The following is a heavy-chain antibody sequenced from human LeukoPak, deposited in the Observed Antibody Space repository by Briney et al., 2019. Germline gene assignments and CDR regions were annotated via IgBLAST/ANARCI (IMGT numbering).Heavy chain of an antibody. J-gene: IGHJ3*02. V-gene: IGHV1-2*02. CDR3: ARRHDDAFDI. CDR2: INPNSGGT. CDR1: GYTFTGYY. Sequence: GASVKVSCKASGYTFTGYYTHWVRQAPGQGLEWMGWINPNSGGTNYAQKFQGRVTMTRDTSISTAYMELSWLRSDDTTVYYCARRHDDAFDIWGQGTMVTVSS.